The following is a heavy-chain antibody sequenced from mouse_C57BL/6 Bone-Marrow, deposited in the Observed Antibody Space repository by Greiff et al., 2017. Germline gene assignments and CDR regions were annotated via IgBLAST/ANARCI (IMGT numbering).Heavy chain of an antibody. J-gene: IGHJ2*01. D-gene: IGHD1-1*01. CDR3: ARVPYYYGFDY. Sequence: EVKLMESGGGLVKPGGSLKLSCAASGFTFSSYAMSWVRQTPEKRLEWVATISDGGSYTYYPDNVKGRFTISRDSAKNNLYLQMSHLKSEATAMYYCARVPYYYGFDYWGQGTTLTVSS. CDR2: ISDGGSYT. V-gene: IGHV5-4*03. CDR1: GFTFSSYA.